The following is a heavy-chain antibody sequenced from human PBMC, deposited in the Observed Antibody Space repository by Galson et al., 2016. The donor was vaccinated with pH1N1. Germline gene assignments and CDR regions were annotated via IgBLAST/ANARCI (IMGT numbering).Heavy chain of an antibody. J-gene: IGHJ6*03. CDR3: ARIGSDDPIYHDYTDV. Sequence: QSGAEVKKPGESLKISCKGSGYSFTSYWIAWVRQMPGKGLEWMGIIYPGDSDTRYSPSFQGQVTISADKSINTAYLQWSSLKASDTAMYYCARIGSDDPIYHDYTDVWGKGTTVTVSS. D-gene: IGHD2-21*01. CDR1: GYSFTSYW. V-gene: IGHV5-51*01. CDR2: IYPGDSDT.